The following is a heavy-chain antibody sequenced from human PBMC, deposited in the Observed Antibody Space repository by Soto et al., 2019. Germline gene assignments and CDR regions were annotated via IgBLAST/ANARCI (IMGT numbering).Heavy chain of an antibody. Sequence: EVQLVDSGGGLVQPGGSLKLSCAASGFTFSDSAIHWVRQTSGKGLEWVGRIRTKVNTYATAYAASVKGRFTISRDASMNAAYLQMNSLKTEDTAVSSCTSRRDWTAMDPLDYWGLGTLVTVSS. CDR2: IRTKVNTYAT. CDR3: TSRRDWTAMDPLDY. J-gene: IGHJ4*02. CDR1: GFTFSDSA. D-gene: IGHD5-18*01. V-gene: IGHV3-73*02.